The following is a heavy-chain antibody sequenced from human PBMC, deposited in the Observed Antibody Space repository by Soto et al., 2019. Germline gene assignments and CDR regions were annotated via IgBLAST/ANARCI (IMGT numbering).Heavy chain of an antibody. CDR2: IYYSGST. J-gene: IGHJ6*02. CDR1: GGSISSYY. CDR3: ARYSYGLYYYYYYGMDV. D-gene: IGHD5-18*01. Sequence: PSETLSLTCTVSGGSISSYYWSWIRQPPGKGLEWIGYIYYSGSTNYNPSLKSRVTISVDTSKNQFSLKLSSVTAADTAVYYCARYSYGLYYYYYYGMDVWGQGTTVTVSS. V-gene: IGHV4-59*08.